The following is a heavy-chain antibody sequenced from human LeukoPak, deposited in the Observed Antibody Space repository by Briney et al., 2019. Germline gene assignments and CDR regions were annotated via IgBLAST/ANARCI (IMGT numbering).Heavy chain of an antibody. D-gene: IGHD6-13*01. CDR1: GFSLSTTGVG. CDR2: IYWDDDK. V-gene: IGHV2-5*02. Sequence: VSGPTLVKPTQTLTLTCTFSGFSLSTTGVGVSWIRQPPGKALEWLALIYWDDDKRYSPSLKSRLTITKDTSKNQVVLTMTNMDPVDTATYYCAHSGGAAAVSYNWFDPWGQGTLVAVSS. J-gene: IGHJ5*02. CDR3: AHSGGAAAVSYNWFDP.